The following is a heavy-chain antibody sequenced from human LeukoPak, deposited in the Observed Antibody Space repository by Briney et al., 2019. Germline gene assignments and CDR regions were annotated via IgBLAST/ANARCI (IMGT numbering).Heavy chain of an antibody. CDR3: ARDMYYYDSSGYYGEDHDAFDI. CDR2: IYYSGST. CDR1: CGPICSYY. V-gene: IGHV4-59*01. Sequence: PSETLSLTCTVSCGPICSYYWSWIRQPPGKGLEGSGYIYYSGSTNYNPSLKSRVTISVDTSKNQFSLKLSSVTAADTAVYYCARDMYYYDSSGYYGEDHDAFDIWGQGTMVTVSS. J-gene: IGHJ3*02. D-gene: IGHD3-22*01.